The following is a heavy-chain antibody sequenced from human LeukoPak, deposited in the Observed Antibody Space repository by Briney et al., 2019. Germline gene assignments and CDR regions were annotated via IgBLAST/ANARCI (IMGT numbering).Heavy chain of an antibody. Sequence: ASVKVSCKASGCSFVLYGISWVRQAPGQGPEWMGWISTYNGNTKYAEKFQGRVTITADESTSTAYMELSSLRSEDTAVYYCAREVPYDSSRYYQPFDYWGQGTLVTVSS. CDR3: AREVPYDSSRYYQPFDY. D-gene: IGHD3-22*01. CDR2: ISTYNGNT. CDR1: GCSFVLYG. J-gene: IGHJ4*02. V-gene: IGHV1-18*01.